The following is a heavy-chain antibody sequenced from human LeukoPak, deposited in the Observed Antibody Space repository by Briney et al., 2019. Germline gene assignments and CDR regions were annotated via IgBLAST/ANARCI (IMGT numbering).Heavy chain of an antibody. J-gene: IGHJ6*03. CDR1: GFTFSNYE. Sequence: PGGSLRLSCAASGFTFSNYEMNWVRQAPGKGLEWVSSISSSGSTIYYADSVKGRFTISRDNAKNSLYLQMNSLRAEDTALYYCVASGYDYYYYYYMDVWGKGTTVTISS. CDR2: ISSSGSTI. CDR3: VASGYDYYYYYYMDV. V-gene: IGHV3-48*03. D-gene: IGHD5-12*01.